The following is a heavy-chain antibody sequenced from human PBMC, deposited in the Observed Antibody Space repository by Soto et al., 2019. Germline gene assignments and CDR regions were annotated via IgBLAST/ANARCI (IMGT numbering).Heavy chain of an antibody. CDR2: ISYDGSNK. CDR3: AREKYSSSSIILDY. J-gene: IGHJ4*02. CDR1: GFTFSSYA. V-gene: IGHV3-30-3*01. D-gene: IGHD6-6*01. Sequence: QMQLVESGGGVVQPGRSLRLSCAASGFTFSSYAMHWVRQAPGNGLEWVAVISYDGSNKYYADSVKGRFTISRDNSKNTLYLQMNSLRAEDTAVYYCAREKYSSSSIILDYWGQGTLVTVSS.